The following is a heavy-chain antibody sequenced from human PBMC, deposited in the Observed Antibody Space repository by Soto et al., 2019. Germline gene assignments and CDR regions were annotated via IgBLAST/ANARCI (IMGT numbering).Heavy chain of an antibody. CDR3: ARDILLWFGELPPRAHDAFDI. J-gene: IGHJ3*02. D-gene: IGHD3-10*01. CDR2: INYSGST. CDR1: GGSISSGGYF. V-gene: IGHV4-31*03. Sequence: QVQLQESGPGLVKPSQTLSLTCTVSGGSISSGGYFWSWIRQHPGKGLEWVGDINYSGSTYSNPSLKSRVTLSLDTAKNQCSLKLSTVTAADTAVYYCARDILLWFGELPPRAHDAFDIWGQGTMVTVSS.